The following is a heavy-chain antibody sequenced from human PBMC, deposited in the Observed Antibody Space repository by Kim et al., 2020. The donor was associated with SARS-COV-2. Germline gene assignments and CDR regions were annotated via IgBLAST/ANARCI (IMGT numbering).Heavy chain of an antibody. D-gene: IGHD2-21*01. J-gene: IGHJ4*02. CDR2: T. Sequence: TNNTTHQKSRVTISVDPSKNQFALKLSSGTAADTAVYYCARQTFVYYFDYWGQGTLVTVSS. V-gene: IGHV4-59*08. CDR3: ARQTFVYYFDY.